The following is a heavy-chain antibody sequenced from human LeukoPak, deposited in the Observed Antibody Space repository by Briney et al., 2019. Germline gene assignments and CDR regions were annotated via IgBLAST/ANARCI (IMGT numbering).Heavy chain of an antibody. CDR3: ARLLWFGEPDY. D-gene: IGHD3-10*01. CDR2: IYYSGST. J-gene: IGHJ4*02. CDR1: GGSISSYY. V-gene: IGHV4-59*08. Sequence: PSETLSLACTVSGGSISSYYWSWIRQPPGKGLEWIGYIYYSGSTNYNPSLKSRVTISVDTSKNQFSLKLSSVTAADTAVYYCARLLWFGEPDYWGQGTLVTVSS.